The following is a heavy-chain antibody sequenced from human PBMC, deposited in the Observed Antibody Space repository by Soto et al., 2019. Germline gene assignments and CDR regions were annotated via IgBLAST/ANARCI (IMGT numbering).Heavy chain of an antibody. CDR3: AQQFSGWSYYFDY. CDR1: GFTFSTNA. V-gene: IGHV3-30-3*01. D-gene: IGHD6-19*01. Sequence: QVQLVESGGGVVQPGRSLRLSCAASGFTFSTNAMHWVRQAPGKGLEWVAVISYDGGTKYYADSVKGRFTISRDNAKNTLYLQMNSLRAEDTAVYYCAQQFSGWSYYFDYWGQGTLVTVSS. CDR2: ISYDGGTK. J-gene: IGHJ4*02.